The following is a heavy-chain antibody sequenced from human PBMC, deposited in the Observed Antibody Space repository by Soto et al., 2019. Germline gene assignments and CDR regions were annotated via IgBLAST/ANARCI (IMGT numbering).Heavy chain of an antibody. V-gene: IGHV4-59*01. J-gene: IGHJ4*02. Sequence: SETLSLTCTVSGGSISSYYWSWIRQPPGKGLEWIGYIYYSGSINYNPSLKSRVTISVDTSKNQFSLKLSSVTAADTAVYYCATAGGDYWGQGTLVTVSS. CDR3: ATAGGDY. CDR2: IYYSGSI. CDR1: GGSISSYY. D-gene: IGHD3-16*01.